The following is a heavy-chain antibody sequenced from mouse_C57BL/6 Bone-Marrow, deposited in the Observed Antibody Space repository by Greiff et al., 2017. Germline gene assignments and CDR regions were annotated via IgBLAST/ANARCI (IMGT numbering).Heavy chain of an antibody. V-gene: IGHV1-69*01. CDR1: GYTFTSYW. J-gene: IGHJ4*01. CDR3: AGSYLMDY. CDR2: IDPSDSYT. D-gene: IGHD1-1*02. Sequence: QVHVKQPGAELVMPGASVKLSCKASGYTFTSYWMHWVKQRPGQGLEWIGEIDPSDSYTNYNQKFKGKSTLTVDKSSSTAYMQLSSLTSEDSAVYYCAGSYLMDYWGQGTSVTVSS.